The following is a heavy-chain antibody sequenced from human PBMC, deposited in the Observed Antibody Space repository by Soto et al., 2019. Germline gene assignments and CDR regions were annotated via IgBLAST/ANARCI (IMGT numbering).Heavy chain of an antibody. CDR1: GYSFTRYG. V-gene: IGHV1-18*01. CDR3: AMVDVYVTPSPQDV. D-gene: IGHD3-16*01. Sequence: QVQLVQSRAEVKNPGASVKVSCKASGYSFTRYGIAWARQAPGQGLEWMGWINTYNGNTNDAQNLQGRVTLTTDTSTSTAYMERTSLRSNVTAIYYCAMVDVYVTPSPQDVWGQGTTVIVSS. J-gene: IGHJ6*02. CDR2: INTYNGNT.